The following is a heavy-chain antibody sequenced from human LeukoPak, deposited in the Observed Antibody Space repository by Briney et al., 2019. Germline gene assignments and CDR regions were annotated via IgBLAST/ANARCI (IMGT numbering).Heavy chain of an antibody. CDR3: RRVAHSSSWYFFDS. Sequence: SETLTLTCAVYGGSFSGYYWSWIRQPPGKGLEWIGEITHNGSTSYNPSLKGRVTISVDTSKNQFSLQLSSVTAADTAVYYCRRVAHSSSWYFFDSWGQGTLVTVSS. CDR2: ITHNGST. J-gene: IGHJ4*02. V-gene: IGHV4-34*01. CDR1: GGSFSGYY. D-gene: IGHD6-13*01.